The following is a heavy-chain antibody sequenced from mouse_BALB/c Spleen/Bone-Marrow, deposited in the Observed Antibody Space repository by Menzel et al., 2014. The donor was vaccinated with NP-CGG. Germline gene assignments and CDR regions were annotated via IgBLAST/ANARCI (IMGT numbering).Heavy chain of an antibody. D-gene: IGHD2-3*01. Sequence: EVKLVESGGGLVQPGGSLKLSCAASGFDFSGFWMGWVRQAPGKGLEWIGEINPDSSTINYAPSLKDRFVISRDNAKNXLYLQVSKVRSEDTALYYCARLGYYGGFAYWGQGTLVTVSA. J-gene: IGHJ3*01. CDR3: ARLGYYGGFAY. CDR1: GFDFSGFW. CDR2: INPDSSTI. V-gene: IGHV4-1*02.